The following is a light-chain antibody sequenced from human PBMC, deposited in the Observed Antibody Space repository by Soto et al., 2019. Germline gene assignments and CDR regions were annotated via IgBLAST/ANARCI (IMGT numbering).Light chain of an antibody. V-gene: IGLV2-14*01. CDR3: CYYTDSALDVV. J-gene: IGLJ2*01. Sequence: QSALTQPASVSGSPGQSITISCTGTSSDIGDYDYVSWYQHLPGKAPKLLIFDVTHRPSGVSDRVSGSKSGNTASLTISGVRPEDDADYYCCYYTDSALDVVFGGGTKLTVL. CDR1: SSDIGDYDY. CDR2: DVT.